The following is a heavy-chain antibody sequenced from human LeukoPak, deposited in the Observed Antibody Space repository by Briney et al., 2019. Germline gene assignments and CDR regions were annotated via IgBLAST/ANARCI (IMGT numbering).Heavy chain of an antibody. CDR2: INPNSGGT. D-gene: IGHD1-26*01. J-gene: IGHJ5*02. V-gene: IGHV1-2*06. Sequence: ASVKVSCKASGYTFTGYYMHWVRQAPGQGLEWMGRINPNSGGTNYAQKFQGRVTMTRDMSTSTDYMELSSLRSEDTAVYYCARDNSVGDTAWWFDPWGQGTLVTVSS. CDR3: ARDNSVGDTAWWFDP. CDR1: GYTFTGYY.